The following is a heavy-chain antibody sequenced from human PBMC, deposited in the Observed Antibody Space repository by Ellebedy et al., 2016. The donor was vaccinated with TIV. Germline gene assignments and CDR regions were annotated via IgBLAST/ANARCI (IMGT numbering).Heavy chain of an antibody. J-gene: IGHJ4*02. Sequence: SETLSLXCTVSGGSISSYYWSWIRQPPGKGLEWIGYIYYSGSTNYNPSLKSRVTISVDTSKNQFSLKLSSVTAADTAVYYCASWNDGGGRFDYWGQGTLVTVSS. D-gene: IGHD1-1*01. V-gene: IGHV4-59*01. CDR2: IYYSGST. CDR1: GGSISSYY. CDR3: ASWNDGGGRFDY.